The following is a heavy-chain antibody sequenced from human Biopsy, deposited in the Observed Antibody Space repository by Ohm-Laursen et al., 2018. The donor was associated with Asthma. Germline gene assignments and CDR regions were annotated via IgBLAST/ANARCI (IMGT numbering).Heavy chain of an antibody. D-gene: IGHD5/OR15-5a*01. Sequence: SVKVSCKASGDSFSNYAISWVRQAPGQGLEWMGGLIPVLGTPDHAQMFEGRVTMTADESTSTAYMELSSLSSEDTAVYYCARGYSVSDRIVYYYSGLEVWGQGTTVTVSS. J-gene: IGHJ6*02. CDR1: GDSFSNYA. V-gene: IGHV1-69*13. CDR2: LIPVLGTP. CDR3: ARGYSVSDRIVYYYSGLEV.